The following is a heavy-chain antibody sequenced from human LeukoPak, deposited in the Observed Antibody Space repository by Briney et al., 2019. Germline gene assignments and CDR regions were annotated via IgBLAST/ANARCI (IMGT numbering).Heavy chain of an antibody. V-gene: IGHV1-69*06. D-gene: IGHD3-22*01. CDR3: AKTCYYDSSGSRGAFDI. J-gene: IGHJ3*02. Sequence: GASVKVSCKASGGTFSSYAISWVRQAPGQGLEWMGGIIPVFGTANYAQKFQGRVTITADKSTSTAYMELSSLRSEDTAVYYCAKTCYYDSSGSRGAFDIWGQGTMVTVSS. CDR2: IIPVFGTA. CDR1: GGTFSSYA.